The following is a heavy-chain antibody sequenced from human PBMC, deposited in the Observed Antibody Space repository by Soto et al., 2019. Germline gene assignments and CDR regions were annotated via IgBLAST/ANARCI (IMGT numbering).Heavy chain of an antibody. V-gene: IGHV3-15*01. J-gene: IGHJ4*02. Sequence: EVQLVESGGGLVKPGESLRLSCAASGFTFSNAWMNWVRQAPGKGLEWVGLIKSKTDGGTVVYAAPVKGRFTLSRDDAKNTLYLQMNSLKTEDTAFYFCTADDGYWGQGTLVTVSS. CDR1: GFTFSNAW. CDR2: IKSKTDGGTV. CDR3: TADDGY.